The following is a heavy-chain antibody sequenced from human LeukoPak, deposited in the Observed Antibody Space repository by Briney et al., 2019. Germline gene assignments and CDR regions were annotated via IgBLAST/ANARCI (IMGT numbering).Heavy chain of an antibody. Sequence: SETLSLTCTVSGGSISSYYWSWIRQPPGKGLEWIGYIYYSGSTNYNPSLKSRVTISVDTSKNQFSLKLSSVTAADTAVYYCAREVDCSGGSCYHFDYWGQGTLVTV. CDR3: AREVDCSGGSCYHFDY. D-gene: IGHD2-15*01. V-gene: IGHV4-59*01. J-gene: IGHJ4*02. CDR2: IYYSGST. CDR1: GGSISSYY.